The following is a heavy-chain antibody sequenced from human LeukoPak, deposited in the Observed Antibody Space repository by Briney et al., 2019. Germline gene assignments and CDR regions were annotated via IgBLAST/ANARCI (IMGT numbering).Heavy chain of an antibody. J-gene: IGHJ4*02. CDR1: GFTFSSYG. CDR3: ARGSFSSGSYWDYFDS. CDR2: IYTGGTT. V-gene: IGHV3-NL1*01. Sequence: GGSLRLSCAASGFTFSSYGMHWVRQAPGKGLEWVSVIYTGGTTNYADSVKGRFTISRHNSKNTLYLQMNSLRPEDTAVYYCARGSFSSGSYWDYFDSWGQGSLVTVSS. D-gene: IGHD3-22*01.